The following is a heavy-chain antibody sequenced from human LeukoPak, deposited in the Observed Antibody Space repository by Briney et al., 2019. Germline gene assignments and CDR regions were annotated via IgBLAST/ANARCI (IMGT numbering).Heavy chain of an antibody. Sequence: PGGSLRLSCAFSGFTFSSYTLNWVRQAPGKGLEWVSSISADGGRTFYADSVKGRFTISRDNSKNTLYLQMNSLRAEDTALYYCAKFFVPGTRVFDIWGQGTMVTVSS. V-gene: IGHV3-23*01. CDR3: AKFFVPGTRVFDI. CDR1: GFTFSSYT. J-gene: IGHJ3*02. CDR2: ISADGGRT. D-gene: IGHD6-13*01.